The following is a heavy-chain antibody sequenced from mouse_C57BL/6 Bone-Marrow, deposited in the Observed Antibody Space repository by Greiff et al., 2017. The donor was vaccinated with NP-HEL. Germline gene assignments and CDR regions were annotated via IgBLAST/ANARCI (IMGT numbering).Heavy chain of an antibody. CDR1: GYSITSGYD. D-gene: IGHD2-4*01. CDR3: ARGSEYDYDGYWYFDV. CDR2: ISYSGST. V-gene: IGHV3-1*01. J-gene: IGHJ1*03. Sequence: EVKLQESGPGMVKPSQSLSLTCTVTGYSITSGYDWHWIRHFPGNKLEWMGYISYSGSTNYNPSLKSRISITHDTSKNHFFLKLNSVTTEDTATYYCARGSEYDYDGYWYFDVWGTGTTVTVSS.